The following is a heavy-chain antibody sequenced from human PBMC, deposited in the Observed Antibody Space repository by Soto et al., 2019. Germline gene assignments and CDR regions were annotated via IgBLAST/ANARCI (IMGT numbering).Heavy chain of an antibody. CDR2: ISAYNGNT. CDR3: ARDRGVLWFGELRGYDAFDI. Sequence: ASVKVSCKASGYTFTSYGISWVRQAPGQGLEWMGWISAYNGNTNYAQKLQGRVTMITDTSTSTAYMELRSLRSDDTAVYYCARDRGVLWFGELRGYDAFDIWGQGTMVTVSS. J-gene: IGHJ3*02. D-gene: IGHD3-10*01. V-gene: IGHV1-18*01. CDR1: GYTFTSYG.